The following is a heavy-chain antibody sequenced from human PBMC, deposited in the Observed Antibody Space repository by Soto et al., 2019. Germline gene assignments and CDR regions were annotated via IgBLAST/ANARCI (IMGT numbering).Heavy chain of an antibody. Sequence: GGLRLSCVASGFTFSSFGMHWVRQAPGKGVEWVAVISYDGSDKYYADSVKGRFTISRDNSKNPLYLQMNSLSADDTAVYYCAKDAWITFLGVEQVYRLAVWGQGTTVPVSS. CDR2: ISYDGSDK. CDR1: GFTFSSFG. V-gene: IGHV3-30*18. J-gene: IGHJ6*02. CDR3: AKDAWITFLGVEQVYRLAV. D-gene: IGHD3-16*01.